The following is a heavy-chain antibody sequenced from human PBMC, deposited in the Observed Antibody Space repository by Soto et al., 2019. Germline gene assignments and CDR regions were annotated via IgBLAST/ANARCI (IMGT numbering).Heavy chain of an antibody. J-gene: IGHJ6*02. D-gene: IGHD2-2*01. CDR1: GFKCRSYA. V-gene: IGHV3-30-3*01. CDR3: ARDIVLVPAAMRGVYYYYGMDV. Sequence: LQRVSCAASGFKCRSYAMRRVRKEQGKGLEWVAVISYDGSNKYYADSVKGRFTISRDNSKNTLYLQMNSLRAEDTAVYYCARDIVLVPAAMRGVYYYYGMDVWGQGTTVTVSS. CDR2: ISYDGSNK.